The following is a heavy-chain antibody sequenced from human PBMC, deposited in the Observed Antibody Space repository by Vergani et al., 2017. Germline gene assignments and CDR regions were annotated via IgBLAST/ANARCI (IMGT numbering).Heavy chain of an antibody. Sequence: QVQLVQSGAEVKKPGSSVKVSCKASGGTFSSYAISWVRQAPGQGLEWMGRIIPIFGTANYAQKVQGRVTITADESTSTAYMELRSLRSEDTAVYYCARDRNGYYGSGAYYYGMDVWGQGTTVTVSS. J-gene: IGHJ6*02. CDR2: IIPIFGTA. D-gene: IGHD3-10*01. V-gene: IGHV1-69*15. CDR1: GGTFSSYA. CDR3: ARDRNGYYGSGAYYYGMDV.